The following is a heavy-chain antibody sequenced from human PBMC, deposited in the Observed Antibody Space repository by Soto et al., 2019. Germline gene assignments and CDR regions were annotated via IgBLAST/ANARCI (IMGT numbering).Heavy chain of an antibody. CDR1: GFTFSSYG. D-gene: IGHD6-19*01. CDR2: ISYDGSNK. CDR3: AKGDLYSRGWFAEYFQP. Sequence: QVQLVESGGGVVQPGRSLRLSCAASGFTFSSYGMHWVRQAPGKGLEWVAVISYDGSNKYYADSVKGRFTISRDNSKNTLYLQMNRLRAEDTAVYYCAKGDLYSRGWFAEYFQPWGQGTLVTVSS. J-gene: IGHJ1*01. V-gene: IGHV3-30*18.